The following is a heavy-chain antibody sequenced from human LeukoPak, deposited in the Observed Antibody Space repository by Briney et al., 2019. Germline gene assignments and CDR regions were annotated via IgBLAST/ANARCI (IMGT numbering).Heavy chain of an antibody. D-gene: IGHD4-17*01. CDR1: GYPISSGYY. CDR2: IYHSGST. Sequence: SETLSLTCTVSGYPISSGYYWGWIRPPPGKGLEWIGSIYHSGSTYYNPSLKSRVTISVDTSKNQFSLKLSSVTAADTAVYYCARHYGDYRGRAFDIWGQGTMVTVSS. V-gene: IGHV4-38-2*02. J-gene: IGHJ3*02. CDR3: ARHYGDYRGRAFDI.